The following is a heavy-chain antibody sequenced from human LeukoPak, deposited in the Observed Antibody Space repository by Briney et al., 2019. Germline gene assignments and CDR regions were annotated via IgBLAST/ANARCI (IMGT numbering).Heavy chain of an antibody. D-gene: IGHD4-17*01. CDR2: IKQDGSEK. Sequence: PGGSLRLSCAASGFTFSSYWMSWVRQAPGKGLEWVANIKQDGSEKYYVDSVKGRFTISRDNAKNSLYLQMNSLRAEDTALYYCAKGPGLLDYGDSMYYFDYWGQGTLVTVSS. CDR1: GFTFSSYW. V-gene: IGHV3-7*03. J-gene: IGHJ4*02. CDR3: AKGPGLLDYGDSMYYFDY.